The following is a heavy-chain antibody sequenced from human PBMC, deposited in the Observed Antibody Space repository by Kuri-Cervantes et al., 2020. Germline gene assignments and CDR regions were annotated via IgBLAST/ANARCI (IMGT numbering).Heavy chain of an antibody. Sequence: GESLKISCAASGFTFSSHGMHWVRQTPGKGLEWVAVLWYDGSHEFCADSVKGRFTISRDNSKNTLYLQMNSLRAEDTAMYYCARDRGSSWFGPMDYWGQGTLVTVSS. CDR2: LWYDGSHE. CDR3: ARDRGSSWFGPMDY. J-gene: IGHJ4*02. V-gene: IGHV3-33*08. D-gene: IGHD6-13*01. CDR1: GFTFSSHG.